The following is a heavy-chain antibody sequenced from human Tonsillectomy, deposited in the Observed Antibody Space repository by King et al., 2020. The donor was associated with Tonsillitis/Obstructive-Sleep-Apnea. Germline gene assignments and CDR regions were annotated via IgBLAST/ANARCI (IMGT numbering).Heavy chain of an antibody. V-gene: IGHV3-43*02. J-gene: IGHJ6*03. CDR2: ISGDGGST. CDR1: GFTFDDYA. CDR3: AKANFCSGYYIPDYYYYYMDV. Sequence: VQLVESGGGVVQPGGSLRLSCAASGFTFDDYAMHWVRQAPGKGLEWVSLISGDGGSTYYGDSVKGRFTISRDNSKNYLYLQMNSLRTEDTALYYCAKANFCSGYYIPDYYYYYMDVWGKGTTVTVSS. D-gene: IGHD3-3*01.